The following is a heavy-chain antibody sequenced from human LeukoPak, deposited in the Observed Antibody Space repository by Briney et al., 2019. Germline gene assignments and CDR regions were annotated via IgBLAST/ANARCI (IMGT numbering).Heavy chain of an antibody. CDR1: GGSVSSGSYY. Sequence: SETLSLTCTVSGGSVSSGSYYWSWIRQPPGKGLEWIGYIYYSGSTNYNPSLKSRVTISVDTSKNQFSLKLSSVTAADTAVYYCARGTSGWYLFNYGMDVWGQGTTVTVSS. CDR3: ARGTSGWYLFNYGMDV. D-gene: IGHD6-19*01. J-gene: IGHJ6*02. V-gene: IGHV4-61*01. CDR2: IYYSGST.